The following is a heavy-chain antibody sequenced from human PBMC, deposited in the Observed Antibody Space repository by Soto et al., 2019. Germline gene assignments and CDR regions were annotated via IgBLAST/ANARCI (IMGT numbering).Heavy chain of an antibody. J-gene: IGHJ4*02. V-gene: IGHV3-30-3*01. CDR3: ARESSSTGTTWGGGSAKDY. CDR1: GLTFSNYA. CDR2: ISYDGTNR. Sequence: QVHLVESGGGVVQPGRSLRLSCAASGLTFSNYAMHWVRQAPGKGLEWVAFISYDGTNRCYPDSVKGRFTISRDNSKNTLYLQMNSLKTEDTAVYYCARESSSTGTTWGGGSAKDYWGQGNLVTVSS. D-gene: IGHD4-17*01.